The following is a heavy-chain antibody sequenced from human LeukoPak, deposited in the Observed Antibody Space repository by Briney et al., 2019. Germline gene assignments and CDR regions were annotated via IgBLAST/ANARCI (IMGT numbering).Heavy chain of an antibody. V-gene: IGHV3-48*02. J-gene: IGHJ5*02. D-gene: IGHD3-16*02. CDR2: ISSSSSTI. CDR1: GFTFSSYW. CDR3: ARDVNDYVWGSYRYTEWFDP. Sequence: GGSLRLSCAASGFTFSSYWMSWVRQAPGKGLEWVSYISSSSSTIYYADSVKGRFTISRDNAKNSLYLQMNSLRDEDTAVYYCARDVNDYVWGSYRYTEWFDPWGQGTLVTVSS.